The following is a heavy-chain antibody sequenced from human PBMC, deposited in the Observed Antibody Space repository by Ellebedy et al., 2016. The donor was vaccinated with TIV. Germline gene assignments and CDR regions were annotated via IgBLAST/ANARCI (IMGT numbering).Heavy chain of an antibody. CDR3: ARDLSGYDVMGGDY. J-gene: IGHJ4*02. V-gene: IGHV3-33*01. Sequence: PGGSLRLSCAASGFTFSNYGMHWVRQAPGKGLEWVAVIWYDGSNKYYADSVKGRFTISRDNSKNTLYLQMNSLRAEDTAVYYCARDLSGYDVMGGDYWGQGTLVTVSS. CDR2: IWYDGSNK. CDR1: GFTFSNYG. D-gene: IGHD5-12*01.